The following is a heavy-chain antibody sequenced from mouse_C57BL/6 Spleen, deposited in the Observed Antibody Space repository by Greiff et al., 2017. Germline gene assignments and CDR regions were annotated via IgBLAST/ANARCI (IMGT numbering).Heavy chain of an antibody. V-gene: IGHV1-19*01. J-gene: IGHJ2*01. Sequence: VQLQQSGPVLVKPGASVKMSCKASGYTFTDYYMNWVKQSHGKSLEWIGVINPYNGGTSYNQKFKGKATLTVDKSSSTAYMELNSLTSEDSAVYYCARDTAKFDYWGQGTTLTVSS. CDR3: ARDTAKFDY. CDR2: INPYNGGT. CDR1: GYTFTDYY.